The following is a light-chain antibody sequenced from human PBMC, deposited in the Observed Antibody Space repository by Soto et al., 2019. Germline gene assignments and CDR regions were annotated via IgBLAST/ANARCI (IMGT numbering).Light chain of an antibody. J-gene: IGLJ1*01. V-gene: IGLV2-14*01. CDR2: GVT. Sequence: QSALTQPASVSGSPGQSITISCTGTSSDVGGYNYVSWYQQYPGKAPKLMIYGVTNRPLGVSNRFSGSKTGNTASLTISGLQAEDEAYYYCFSYRRRDSHVFGTGTKVTVL. CDR3: FSYRRRDSHV. CDR1: SSDVGGYNY.